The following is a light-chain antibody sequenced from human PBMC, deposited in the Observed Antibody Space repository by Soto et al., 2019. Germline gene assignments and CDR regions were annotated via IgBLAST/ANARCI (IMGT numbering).Light chain of an antibody. V-gene: IGLV2-11*01. Sequence: QSALTQPRSVSGSPGQSVTISCTGSRSDVGGYNYVSWYQQHPGKAPKIMIFDVNERPSGVPDRFSGSKSGNTASLTISGLQPEDEADYSCCSYGATFLWVFGGGTKLTVL. CDR1: RSDVGGYNY. CDR2: DVN. J-gene: IGLJ3*02. CDR3: CSYGATFLWV.